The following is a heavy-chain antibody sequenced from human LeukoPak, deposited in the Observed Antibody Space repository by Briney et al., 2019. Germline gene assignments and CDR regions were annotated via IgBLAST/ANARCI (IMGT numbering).Heavy chain of an antibody. J-gene: IGHJ4*02. D-gene: IGHD1-26*01. CDR1: GGSFSGYY. V-gene: IGHV4-34*01. Sequence: SETLSLTCAVYGGSFSGYYWSWIRQPPGKGLEWIGEINHSGSTNYNPSLKSRVTISVDTSKNRFSLKLSSVTAADTAVYYCASSGSYYPDYWGQGTLVTVSS. CDR3: ASSGSYYPDY. CDR2: INHSGST.